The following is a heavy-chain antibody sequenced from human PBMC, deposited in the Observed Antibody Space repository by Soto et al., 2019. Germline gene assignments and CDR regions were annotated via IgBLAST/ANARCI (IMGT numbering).Heavy chain of an antibody. J-gene: IGHJ6*02. CDR2: IYYSGST. CDR3: ARDRSYYGSGISGMDV. D-gene: IGHD3-10*01. CDR1: GGSISSGDYY. Sequence: SETLSLTCTVSGGSISSGDYYWSWIRQPPGKGLEWIGYIYYSGSTYYNPSLKSRVTISVDTSKNQFSLKLSSVTAADTAVYYCARDRSYYGSGISGMDVWGQGTTVTVSS. V-gene: IGHV4-30-4*01.